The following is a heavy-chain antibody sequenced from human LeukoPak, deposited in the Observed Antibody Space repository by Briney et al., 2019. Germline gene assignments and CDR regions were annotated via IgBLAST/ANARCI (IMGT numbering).Heavy chain of an antibody. CDR1: GVSFSGYY. CDR3: GRGRSEGAAAAAH. J-gene: IGHJ4*02. D-gene: IGHD6-13*01. Sequence: SETLSLTCAVYGVSFSGYYWSWIRQPPGKGLEWIGEIDHSGSTNYKPSLKSRVTISVDTSKNQFSLKLNSVTAADTAVYYCGRGRSEGAAAAAHWGQGTLVTVSS. CDR2: IDHSGST. V-gene: IGHV4-34*01.